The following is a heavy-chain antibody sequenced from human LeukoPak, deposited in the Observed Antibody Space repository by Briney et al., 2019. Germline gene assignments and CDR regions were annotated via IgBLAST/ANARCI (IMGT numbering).Heavy chain of an antibody. J-gene: IGHJ4*02. Sequence: GASVKVSCKVSGYTLTELSMHWVRQAPGKGLEWMGGFDPEDGETIYAQKFQGRVTMTEGTSTDTAYMELRSLRSEDTAVYYCATGFNPLVNWGQGTLVTVSS. CDR2: FDPEDGET. D-gene: IGHD1-14*01. V-gene: IGHV1-24*01. CDR1: GYTLTELS. CDR3: ATGFNPLVN.